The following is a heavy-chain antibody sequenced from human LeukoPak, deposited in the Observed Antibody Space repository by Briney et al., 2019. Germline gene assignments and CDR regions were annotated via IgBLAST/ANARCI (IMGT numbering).Heavy chain of an antibody. V-gene: IGHV5-51*01. Sequence: GESLKISCKGSGYSFTSYWIGWVRQMPGKGLEWMGIIYPGDSDTRYSPSFQGQVTISADKPISTAYLQWSSLKASDTAMYYCARHGGYNWNDDPVDYRGQGTLVTVSS. J-gene: IGHJ4*02. D-gene: IGHD1-1*01. CDR1: GYSFTSYW. CDR2: IYPGDSDT. CDR3: ARHGGYNWNDDPVDY.